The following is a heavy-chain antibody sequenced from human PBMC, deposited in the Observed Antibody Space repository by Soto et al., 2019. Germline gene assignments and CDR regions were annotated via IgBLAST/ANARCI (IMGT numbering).Heavy chain of an antibody. CDR2: INTANGNT. V-gene: IGHV1-3*04. Sequence: QVQLVQSGAEEKKPGASVKVSCKASGYFFNTYAIHWVRQAPGQSLEWMGWINTANGNTKYSQKFQGRVTITRDTSASIAYMELTSLRSEDTAMYYCARTHPGIDYWGQGTPVTVSS. CDR1: GYFFNTYA. CDR3: ARTHPGIDY. J-gene: IGHJ4*02.